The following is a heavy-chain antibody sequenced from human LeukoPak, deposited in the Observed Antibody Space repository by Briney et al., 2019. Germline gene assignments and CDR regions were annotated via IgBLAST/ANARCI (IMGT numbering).Heavy chain of an antibody. CDR3: ARASPVWGTSFDY. J-gene: IGHJ4*02. CDR2: INPNSGGT. V-gene: IGHV1-2*02. D-gene: IGHD3-16*01. Sequence: GASVEVSCKASGYTFTGYYMHWVRQAPGQGLEWMGWINPNSGGTNYAQKFQGRVTMTRDTSISTAYMELSRLRSDDTAVYYCARASPVWGTSFDYWGQGTLVTVSS. CDR1: GYTFTGYY.